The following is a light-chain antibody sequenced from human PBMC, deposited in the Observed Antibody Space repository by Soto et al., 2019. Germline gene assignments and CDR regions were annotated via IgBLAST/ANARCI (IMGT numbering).Light chain of an antibody. J-gene: IGLJ3*02. CDR3: QSYDSSLSGSV. Sequence: QSVLTQPPSVSGAPGQRVTISCTVSSSNIGAGYAVHWYQQLPGTAPKLLIYGNSNRPSGVPDRFSGSKSGTSASLAITGLQAEDEADYYCQSYDSSLSGSVFGGGPKLTVL. CDR2: GNS. CDR1: SSNIGAGYA. V-gene: IGLV1-40*01.